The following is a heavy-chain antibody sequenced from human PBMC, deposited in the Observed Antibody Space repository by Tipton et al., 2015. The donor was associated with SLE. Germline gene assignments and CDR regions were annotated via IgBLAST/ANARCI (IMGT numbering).Heavy chain of an antibody. CDR3: ASRRDGYNRFFDL. D-gene: IGHD5-24*01. CDR1: GYSISSGYY. CDR2: IYHSGST. V-gene: IGHV4-38-2*01. J-gene: IGHJ2*01. Sequence: LRLSCAVSGYSISSGYYWGWIRQPPGKGLEWIGSIYHSGSTYYNPSLKSRVTISVDKSKNHFALKLSSVTAADTAVYYCASRRDGYNRFFDLWGRGTLVTVSS.